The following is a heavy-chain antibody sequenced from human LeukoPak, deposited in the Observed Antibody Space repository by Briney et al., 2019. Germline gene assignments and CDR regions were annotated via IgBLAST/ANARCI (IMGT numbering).Heavy chain of an antibody. D-gene: IGHD1-26*01. CDR2: IVVGSGNT. Sequence: GASVKVSCKASGFTFTSSAMQWVRQARGQRLEWIGWIVVGSGNTNYAQKFQERVTITRDMSTSTAYMELSSLRSEDTAVYYCASPGAFDRSHYFDYWGQGTLVTVSS. J-gene: IGHJ4*02. CDR3: ASPGAFDRSHYFDY. V-gene: IGHV1-58*02. CDR1: GFTFTSSA.